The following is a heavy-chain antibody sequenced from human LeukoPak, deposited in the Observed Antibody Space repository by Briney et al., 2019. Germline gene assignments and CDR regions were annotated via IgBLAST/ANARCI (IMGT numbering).Heavy chain of an antibody. V-gene: IGHV1-18*04. CDR3: ARAKDIVVVPAADY. CDR2: ISAYNGNT. Sequence: GPVKVSCKASGYTFTSYGISWVRQAPGQGLEWMGWISAYNGNTNYAQKLQGRVTMTRDTSTSTVYMELSSLRSEDTAVYYCARAKDIVVVPAADYWGQGTLVTVSS. J-gene: IGHJ4*02. D-gene: IGHD2-2*01. CDR1: GYTFTSYG.